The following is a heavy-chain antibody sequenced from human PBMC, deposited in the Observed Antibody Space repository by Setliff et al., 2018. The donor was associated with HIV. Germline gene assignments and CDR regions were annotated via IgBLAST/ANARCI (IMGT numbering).Heavy chain of an antibody. Sequence: SETLSLTCAVYGGSFSGYYWGWIRQPPGKGLEWIGYIYYSGSTNYNPSLKSRVTISVDTSKNHSSLKLRSVTAADTAVYYCAQLGMVDDFDYWGQGTLVTVSS. J-gene: IGHJ4*02. CDR1: GGSFSGYY. D-gene: IGHD1-1*01. CDR2: IYYSGST. V-gene: IGHV4-34*11. CDR3: AQLGMVDDFDY.